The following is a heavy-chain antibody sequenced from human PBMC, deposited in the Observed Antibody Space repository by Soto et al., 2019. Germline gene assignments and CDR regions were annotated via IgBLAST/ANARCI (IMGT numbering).Heavy chain of an antibody. J-gene: IGHJ4*02. V-gene: IGHV4-59*01. D-gene: IGHD3-10*01. CDR1: GVSISSYY. CDR2: IYYSGST. CDR3: ASFYGSGSPY. Sequence: PSETLSLTCTVSGVSISSYYWSWIRQPPGKGLEWIGYIYYSGSTNYNPSLKSRVTISVDTSKNQFSLKLSSVTAADTAVYYCASFYGSGSPYWGQGTLVTVSS.